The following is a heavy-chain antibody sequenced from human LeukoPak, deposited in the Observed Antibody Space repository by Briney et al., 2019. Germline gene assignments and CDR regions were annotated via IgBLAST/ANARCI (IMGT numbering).Heavy chain of an antibody. Sequence: GGSLRLSCAASGFTFDDYAMHWVRQAPGKGLEWVSGISWNSGSIGYADSVKGRFTISRDNAKNSLYLQMNSLRAEDTALYYCARTNDYYYYYYMDVWGKGTTVTVSS. CDR3: ARTNDYYYYYYMDV. J-gene: IGHJ6*03. CDR2: ISWNSGSI. D-gene: IGHD1-1*01. CDR1: GFTFDDYA. V-gene: IGHV3-9*01.